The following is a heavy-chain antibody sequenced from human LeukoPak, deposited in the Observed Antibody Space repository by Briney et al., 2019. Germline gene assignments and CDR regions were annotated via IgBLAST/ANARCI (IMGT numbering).Heavy chain of an antibody. V-gene: IGHV4-61*02. CDR3: ARVTTGGYYNC. D-gene: IGHD3-22*01. CDR1: GGSISSGSYY. Sequence: SETLSLTCTVSGGSISSGSYYWSWIRQPAGKGLEWIGRIYTSGSTNYNPSLRSRVTISVDTSKNQFSLKLSSVTAADTAVYYCARVTTGGYYNCWGQGTLVTVSS. CDR2: IYTSGST. J-gene: IGHJ4*02.